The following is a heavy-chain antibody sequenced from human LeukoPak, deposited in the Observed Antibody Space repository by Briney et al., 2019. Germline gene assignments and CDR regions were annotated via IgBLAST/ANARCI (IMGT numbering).Heavy chain of an antibody. Sequence: ASVKVSCKASGYTFTGYDINWVRQATGRGLEWMGWMNPNSGNTGYAQKFQGRVTMTRNTSISTAYMELSSLRSEDTAVYYCARMGLKYQLLYPDDAFDIWGQGTMVTVSS. D-gene: IGHD2-2*02. CDR3: ARMGLKYQLLYPDDAFDI. J-gene: IGHJ3*02. CDR2: MNPNSGNT. CDR1: GYTFTGYD. V-gene: IGHV1-8*01.